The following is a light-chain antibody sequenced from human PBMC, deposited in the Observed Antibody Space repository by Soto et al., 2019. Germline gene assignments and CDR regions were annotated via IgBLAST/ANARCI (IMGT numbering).Light chain of an antibody. Sequence: DIQMTQSPSTLSASVGDTVTITCRASQTISNWLAWYQQKPGKAPKLLSYKASSLQSGVPSRFSGIGSGTEVTLTISSLQPDDFATYYCQQYNFYSRTFGQGTKVEIK. CDR3: QQYNFYSRT. CDR2: KAS. CDR1: QTISNW. V-gene: IGKV1-5*03. J-gene: IGKJ1*01.